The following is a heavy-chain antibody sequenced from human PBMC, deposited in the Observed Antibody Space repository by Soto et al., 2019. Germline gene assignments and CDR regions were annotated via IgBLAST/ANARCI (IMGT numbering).Heavy chain of an antibody. V-gene: IGHV3-23*01. CDR2: ISGSGGST. CDR1: GFTFSIYA. CDR3: AKDPPNGVVAGPFDY. J-gene: IGHJ4*02. Sequence: GGSLRLSCAASGFTFSIYAMRWVRHAPGKGLEWVSAISGSGGSTYYADSVKGRFTISRDNSKNTLYLQMSSLRAEDTAVYYCAKDPPNGVVAGPFDYWGQGTLVTVSS. D-gene: IGHD2-15*01.